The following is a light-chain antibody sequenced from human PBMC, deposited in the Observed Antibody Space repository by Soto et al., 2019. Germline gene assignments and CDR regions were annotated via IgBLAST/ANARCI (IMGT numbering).Light chain of an antibody. V-gene: IGLV1-47*01. CDR3: AAWDDSLSGQV. CDR2: RNN. Sequence: QPVLTQPPSASGTPGQRVTISCSGSSSNIGSNYVYWYQQLPGTAPKLLIYRNNQRPSGVPDRFSGSKSGTSASLAISGLRSDDEADYYCAAWDDSLSGQVFGGGTKLTVL. J-gene: IGLJ2*01. CDR1: SSNIGSNY.